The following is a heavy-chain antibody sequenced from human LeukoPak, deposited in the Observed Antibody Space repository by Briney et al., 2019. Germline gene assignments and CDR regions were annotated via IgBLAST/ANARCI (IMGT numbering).Heavy chain of an antibody. J-gene: IGHJ4*02. D-gene: IGHD4-23*01. CDR2: INSDGSST. CDR3: ARGRPHGNDY. V-gene: IGHV3-74*01. CDR1: GFTFSSYW. Sequence: PGGSLRLSCAASGFTFSSYWMHWVRRAPGKGLVWVSRINSDGSSTTYADSVKGRFSISRDNAKNTLYLQMNSLRVEDTAVYYCARGRPHGNDYWGQGTLVTVSS.